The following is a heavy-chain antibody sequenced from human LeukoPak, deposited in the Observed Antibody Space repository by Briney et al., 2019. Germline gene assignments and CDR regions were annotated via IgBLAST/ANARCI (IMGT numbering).Heavy chain of an antibody. CDR3: ASVRVVVTAIRYYYYYMDV. V-gene: IGHV1-69*13. CDR1: GGTFSSYA. CDR2: IIPIFGTA. D-gene: IGHD2-21*02. Sequence: SVKVSCKASGGTFSSYAISWVRQAPGQGLEWMGGIIPIFGTANYAQKFQGRVTITADESTSTAYMELSSLRSEDTAVYYCASVRVVVTAIRYYYYYMDVWGKGTTVTVSS. J-gene: IGHJ6*03.